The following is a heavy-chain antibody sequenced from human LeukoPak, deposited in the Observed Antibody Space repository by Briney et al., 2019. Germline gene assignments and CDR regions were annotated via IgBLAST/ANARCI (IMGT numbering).Heavy chain of an antibody. D-gene: IGHD3-22*01. CDR2: ISGSGGST. CDR1: GFTFSSYW. V-gene: IGHV3-23*01. CDR3: AKDLYPYDNSGHEDY. J-gene: IGHJ4*02. Sequence: PGGSLRLSCAASGFTFSSYWMSWVRQAPGKGLEWVSAISGSGGSTYYADSVKGRFTISRDNSKNTLYLQMNSLRAEDTAVYYCAKDLYPYDNSGHEDYWGQGTLVTVSS.